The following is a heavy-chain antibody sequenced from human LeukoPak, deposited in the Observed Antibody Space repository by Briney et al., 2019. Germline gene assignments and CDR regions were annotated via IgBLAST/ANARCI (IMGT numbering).Heavy chain of an antibody. CDR2: ISEGVGNT. CDR3: EKREKGTTGRFFDY. J-gene: IGHJ4*02. Sequence: GGSLRLSCAASGFTFTNYAMTWVRQAPGKGLEWVSGISEGVGNTYYADSVKGRFTISRDHSKNTLYLQMNSLRAEDTALYYCEKREKGTTGRFFDYWGQGTLVTVSS. CDR1: GFTFTNYA. V-gene: IGHV3-23*01. D-gene: IGHD4-17*01.